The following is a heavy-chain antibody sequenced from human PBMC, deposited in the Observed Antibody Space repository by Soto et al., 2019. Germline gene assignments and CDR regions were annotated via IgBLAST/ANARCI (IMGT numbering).Heavy chain of an antibody. CDR2: ISAYNGNT. J-gene: IGHJ5*02. V-gene: IGHV1-18*01. Sequence: ASVKVSCKASGYTFTSYGISWLRQAPGQGLEWMGWISAYNGNTNYAQKLQGRVTMTTDTSTSTAYMELRSLRSADTAVYYCARPLQGPGHPDWFDPWGQGTLVTVSS. CDR3: ARPLQGPGHPDWFDP. CDR1: GYTFTSYG.